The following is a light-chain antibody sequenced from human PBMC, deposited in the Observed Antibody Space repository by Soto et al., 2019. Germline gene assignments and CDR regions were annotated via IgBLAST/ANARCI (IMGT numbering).Light chain of an antibody. CDR1: QSISSNY. CDR3: QLYGNSPP. V-gene: IGKV3-20*01. CDR2: GVS. Sequence: EILLTQSPVTLSLSPGERATLSCRASQSISSNYFAWYQQKPGQAPSLLIYGVSTRATGIPDRFSGSASGTDLTLTINRLEPEDFAVYYCQLYGNSPPFGQGTRLEIK. J-gene: IGKJ5*01.